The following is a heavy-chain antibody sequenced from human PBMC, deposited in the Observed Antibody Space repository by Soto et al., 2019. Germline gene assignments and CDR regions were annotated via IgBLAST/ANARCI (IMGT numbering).Heavy chain of an antibody. J-gene: IGHJ4*02. CDR3: AKARHSTSWYGLEADF. Sequence: QVQLVESGGGVVQPGRSLRLSCAASGFIFNDYAMHWVRQAPGKGLEWVAVISYGGDNKYYADSVRGRFAISRDNLKNTLDLQINSLNPEDTAVYHCAKARHSTSWYGLEADFWGQGTLVTVSS. CDR2: ISYGGDNK. V-gene: IGHV3-30*09. CDR1: GFIFNDYA. D-gene: IGHD6-13*01.